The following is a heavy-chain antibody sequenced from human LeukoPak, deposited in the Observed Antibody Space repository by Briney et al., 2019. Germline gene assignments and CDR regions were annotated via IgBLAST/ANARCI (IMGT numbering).Heavy chain of an antibody. Sequence: PSETLSLTCTVSGGSITSYFWSWIRQPPGKELEWIGYIYHSGTTNYNPSLKSRVTISVDTSKNQFSLKLTSVTAADTAVYYCAQKAPYSPAYSQDWGQGTLVTVSS. D-gene: IGHD2-21*01. CDR1: GGSITSYF. CDR2: IYHSGTT. J-gene: IGHJ1*01. V-gene: IGHV4-59*01. CDR3: AQKAPYSPAYSQD.